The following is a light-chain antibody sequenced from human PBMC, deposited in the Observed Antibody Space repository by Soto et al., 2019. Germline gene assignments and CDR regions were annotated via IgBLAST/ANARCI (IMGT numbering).Light chain of an antibody. J-gene: IGKJ2*01. CDR3: QQSYNILYT. CDR1: QSIDNY. V-gene: IGKV1-39*01. Sequence: DVQMTQSPSSXSASVGDRVTITCRASQSIDNYLNWFQQNPGKAPKLLIFAASSLQSGVPSRFSGSGSGTDFTLTISSLQPEDFATYYCQQSYNILYTFGQGTKVDIK. CDR2: AAS.